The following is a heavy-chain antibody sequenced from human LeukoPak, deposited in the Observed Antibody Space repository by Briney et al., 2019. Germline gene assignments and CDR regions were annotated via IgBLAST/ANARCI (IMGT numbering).Heavy chain of an antibody. D-gene: IGHD6-19*01. V-gene: IGHV3-33*06. CDR3: AKGKDLQWPASYYFDY. J-gene: IGHJ4*02. CDR2: IWYDGSNK. Sequence: PGGSLRLSCAASGFAFSNYWMHWVRQAPGKGLEWVAVIWYDGSNKYYADSVKGRFTISRDNSKNTLYLQMNSLRAEDTAVYYCAKGKDLQWPASYYFDYWGQGTLVTVSS. CDR1: GFAFSNYW.